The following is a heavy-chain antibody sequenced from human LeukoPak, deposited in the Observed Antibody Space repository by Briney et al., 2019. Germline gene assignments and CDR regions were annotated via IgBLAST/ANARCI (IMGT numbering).Heavy chain of an antibody. CDR1: GFTFSSYA. CDR3: ARLSVAVTPATRYNWFDP. Sequence: GGSLRLSCAASGFTFSSYAMSWVRQAPGKGLEWVSAISGSGGDTYYADSVKGRFTISRDNSKNTLYLQMNSLRAEDTAVYYCARLSVAVTPATRYNWFDPWGQGTLVTVSS. D-gene: IGHD4-23*01. J-gene: IGHJ5*02. CDR2: ISGSGGDT. V-gene: IGHV3-23*01.